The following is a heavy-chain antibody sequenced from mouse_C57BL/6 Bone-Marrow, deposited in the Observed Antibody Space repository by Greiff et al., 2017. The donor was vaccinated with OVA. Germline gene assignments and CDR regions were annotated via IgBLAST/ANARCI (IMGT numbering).Heavy chain of an antibody. CDR1: GYTFTSYW. Sequence: QVQLQQSGAELVMPGASVKLSCKASGYTFTSYWMHWVKQRPGQGLEWIGEIDPSDSYTNYNQKFKGKSTLTVDKSSSTAYMELRSLTSEDSAVYYCTRSSPFITTVVADYWGQGTTLTVSS. CDR3: TRSSPFITTVVADY. V-gene: IGHV1-69*01. D-gene: IGHD1-1*01. J-gene: IGHJ2*01. CDR2: IDPSDSYT.